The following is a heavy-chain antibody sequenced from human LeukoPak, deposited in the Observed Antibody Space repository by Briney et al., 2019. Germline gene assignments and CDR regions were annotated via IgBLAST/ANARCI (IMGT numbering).Heavy chain of an antibody. CDR2: INSDGSST. V-gene: IGHV3-74*01. Sequence: GGSLRLSCAASGFTFSSYWMHWVRQAPGKGLVWVSRINSDGSSTSYADSVKGRFTISRDNAKNTPYLQMNSLRAEDTAVYYCAREAVQLRLEDWFDPWGQGTLVTVSS. D-gene: IGHD5-18*01. CDR3: AREAVQLRLEDWFDP. CDR1: GFTFSSYW. J-gene: IGHJ5*02.